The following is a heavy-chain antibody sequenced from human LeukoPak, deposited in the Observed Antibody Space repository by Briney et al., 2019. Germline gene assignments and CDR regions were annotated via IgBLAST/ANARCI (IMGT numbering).Heavy chain of an antibody. D-gene: IGHD6-19*01. Sequence: SETLSLTCTVSGGSISSYYWSWIRQPAGKGLEWIGRIYTSGSTNYNPSLKSRVTMSVDTSKNQFSLKLSSVTAADTAVYYCARATFTKDGYSSGWFDYWGQGTLVTVSS. CDR2: IYTSGST. CDR1: GGSISSYY. V-gene: IGHV4-4*07. J-gene: IGHJ4*02. CDR3: ARATFTKDGYSSGWFDY.